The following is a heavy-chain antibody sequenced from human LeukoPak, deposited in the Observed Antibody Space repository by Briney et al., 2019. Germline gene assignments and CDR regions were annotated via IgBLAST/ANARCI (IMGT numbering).Heavy chain of an antibody. V-gene: IGHV3-21*01. CDR3: ARGLGQQLPPNWFDP. CDR2: ISSSSSYI. CDR1: GFTFSSYS. J-gene: IGHJ5*02. D-gene: IGHD6-13*01. Sequence: GGSLRLSCAASGFTFSSYSMNWVRQAPGKGLEWVSSISSSSSYIYYADSVKGRFTISRDNAKNSLYLQMNSLRAEDTAVYYCARGLGQQLPPNWFDPWGQGTLVTVSS.